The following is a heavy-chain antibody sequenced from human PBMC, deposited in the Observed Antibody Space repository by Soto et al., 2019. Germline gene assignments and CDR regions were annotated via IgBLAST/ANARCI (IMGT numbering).Heavy chain of an antibody. CDR3: AKVPHYGILTGYLD. V-gene: IGHV1-2*04. D-gene: IGHD3-9*01. CDR1: GYTFTGYY. Sequence: WASVKVSCKASGYTFTGYYMHWVRQAPGQGLEWMGWINPNSGGTNYAQKFQGWVTMTRDTSISTAYMELGRLRSDDTAGYYCAKVPHYGILTGYLDWGQGTLVTVSS. CDR2: INPNSGGT. J-gene: IGHJ4*02.